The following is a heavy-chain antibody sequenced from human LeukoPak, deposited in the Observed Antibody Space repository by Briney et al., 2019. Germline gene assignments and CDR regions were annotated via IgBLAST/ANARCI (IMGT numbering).Heavy chain of an antibody. J-gene: IGHJ4*02. CDR1: GFTFSSYA. D-gene: IGHD4-17*01. Sequence: GGSLRLSCAASGFTFSSYAMSWVRQAPGKGLEWVSAISGSGGSTYYADSVKGRFTISRDNSKNTPYLQMNSLRTEDTAVYYCAKDWLGDYFDYWGQGTLVTVSS. CDR3: AKDWLGDYFDY. CDR2: ISGSGGST. V-gene: IGHV3-23*01.